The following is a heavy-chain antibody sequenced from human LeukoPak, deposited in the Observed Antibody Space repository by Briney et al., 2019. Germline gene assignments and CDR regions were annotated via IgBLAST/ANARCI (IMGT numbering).Heavy chain of an antibody. J-gene: IGHJ4*02. Sequence: QTLSLTCAISGDSVSSNSVAWNWIRQSPSRGLEWLGRTYYRSRWHNDYALSVKSRITINPDTSQNQFSLQLNSVTPEDTAVYYCARDYTYYYGPGSYYFDYWGQGTLVTVSS. CDR2: TYYRSRWHN. CDR3: ARDYTYYYGPGSYYFDY. D-gene: IGHD3-10*01. V-gene: IGHV6-1*01. CDR1: GDSVSSNSVA.